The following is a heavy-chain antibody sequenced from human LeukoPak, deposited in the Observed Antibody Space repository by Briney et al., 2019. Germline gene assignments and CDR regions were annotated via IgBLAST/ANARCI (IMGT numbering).Heavy chain of an antibody. D-gene: IGHD4-11*01. Sequence: NPGGSLRLSCAASGCTFSSYSMNWVRQAPGHGLEWVSSISSSSSYIYYADSVKGRFTISRDNAKNSLYLQMNSLRAEDTAVYYCARDPYSGLFDYWGQGTLVTVSS. CDR3: ARDPYSGLFDY. CDR2: ISSSSSYI. V-gene: IGHV3-21*01. J-gene: IGHJ4*02. CDR1: GCTFSSYS.